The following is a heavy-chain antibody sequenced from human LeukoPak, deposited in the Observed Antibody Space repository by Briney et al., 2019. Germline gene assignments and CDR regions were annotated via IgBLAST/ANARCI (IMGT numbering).Heavy chain of an antibody. CDR2: LGTSGSP. J-gene: IGHJ2*01. D-gene: IGHD5-18*01. Sequence: SETLSLTCSVSSGSIIRYHWSWIRQPAGKGLEWIGRLGTSGSPNYNPSLKSRVTMSVDTSKNQLSLKLSSVTGADTAVYYCARTGDTALNYFDVWGRGTLVTVSS. V-gene: IGHV4-4*07. CDR1: SGSIIRYH. CDR3: ARTGDTALNYFDV.